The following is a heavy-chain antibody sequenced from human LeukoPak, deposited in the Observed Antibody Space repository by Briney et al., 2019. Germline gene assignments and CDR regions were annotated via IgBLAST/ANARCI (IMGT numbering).Heavy chain of an antibody. D-gene: IGHD1-26*01. CDR2: IIPIFGTA. CDR1: GYTFTSYD. V-gene: IGHV1-69*13. J-gene: IGHJ3*02. CDR3: ARDWWELARIPHAFDI. Sequence: SVKVSCKASGYTFTSYDINWVRQATGQGLEWMGGIIPIFGTANYAQKFQGRVTITADESTSTAYMELSSLRSEDTAVYYCARDWWELARIPHAFDIWGQGTMVTVSS.